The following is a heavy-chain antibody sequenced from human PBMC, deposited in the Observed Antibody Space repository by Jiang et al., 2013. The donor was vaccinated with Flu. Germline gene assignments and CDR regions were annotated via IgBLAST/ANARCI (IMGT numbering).Heavy chain of an antibody. CDR3: AKPLGYYNSSGYSVFDY. CDR2: IRYDEGIK. J-gene: IGHJ4*02. D-gene: IGHD3-22*01. CDR1: GFTFSNYG. Sequence: GGSLRLSCAASGFTFSNYGMHWVRQAPGKGLEWITFIRYDEGIKHYADSVKGRFTVSRDNFKNTLYLQMNSLRAEDTAVYYCAKPLGYYNSSGYSVFDYWGQGALVTVSS. V-gene: IGHV3-30*02.